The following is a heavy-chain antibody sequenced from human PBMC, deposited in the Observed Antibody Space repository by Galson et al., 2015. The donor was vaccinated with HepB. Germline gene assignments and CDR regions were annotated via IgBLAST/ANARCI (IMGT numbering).Heavy chain of an antibody. CDR2: ISTTSDNK. CDR3: TRIALSGSYWYFDY. Sequence: SLRLSCAASGFTFSSYTMNWVRQAPGKGLVWISYISTTSDNKFSADSVKGRFIISRDNAKNLLYLQMNSLRAEDTAVYYCTRIALSGSYWYFDYWGQGSLVTVS. CDR1: GFTFSSYT. V-gene: IGHV3-48*01. J-gene: IGHJ4*02. D-gene: IGHD1-26*01.